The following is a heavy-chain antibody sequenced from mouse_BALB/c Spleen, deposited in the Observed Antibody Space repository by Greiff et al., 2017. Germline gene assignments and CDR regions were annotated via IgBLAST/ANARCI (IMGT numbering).Heavy chain of an antibody. V-gene: IGHV1S126*01. CDR3: ARGLREDYAMDY. J-gene: IGHJ4*01. Sequence: VQLKESGPQLVRPGASVKISCKASGYSFTSYWMHWVKQRPGQGLEWIGMIDPSDSETRLNQKFKDKATLTVDKSSSTAYMQLSSPTSEDSAVYYCARGLREDYAMDYWGQGTSVTVSS. CDR2: IDPSDSET. CDR1: GYSFTSYW. D-gene: IGHD1-1*01.